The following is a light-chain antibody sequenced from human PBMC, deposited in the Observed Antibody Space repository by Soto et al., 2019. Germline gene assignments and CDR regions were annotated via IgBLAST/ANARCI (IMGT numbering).Light chain of an antibody. CDR1: QTINTY. J-gene: IGKJ4*01. Sequence: VLTQSPATLSLSPGERATLSCRASQTINTYLAWFQQKPGQAPRLLIYDASYRAAGIPARFSGSGSGTDFTLTISSLEHADFAMYYCQQRSIWPLTFGGGTTVEI. V-gene: IGKV3-11*01. CDR2: DAS. CDR3: QQRSIWPLT.